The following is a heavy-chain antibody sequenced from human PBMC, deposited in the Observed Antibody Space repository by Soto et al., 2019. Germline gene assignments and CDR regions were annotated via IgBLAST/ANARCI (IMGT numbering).Heavy chain of an antibody. J-gene: IGHJ6*02. D-gene: IGHD5-18*01. Sequence: GGSPRLCCAASGYPFCSYSMTWVRQAPGKGLEWVSAVSGGGDITNYADSVKGRFTISRDNSKNTLYLQMNSLRAEDTAVYYCARVSPVDTAMVIRYYYGMDVWGQGTTVTVSS. V-gene: IGHV3-23*01. CDR2: VSGGGDIT. CDR1: GYPFCSYS. CDR3: ARVSPVDTAMVIRYYYGMDV.